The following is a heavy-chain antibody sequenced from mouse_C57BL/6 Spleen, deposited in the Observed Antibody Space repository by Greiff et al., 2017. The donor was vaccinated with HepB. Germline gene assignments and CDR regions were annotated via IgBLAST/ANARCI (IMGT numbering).Heavy chain of an antibody. V-gene: IGHV1-18*01. J-gene: IGHJ3*01. CDR1: GYTFTDYN. D-gene: IGHD3-2*02. Sequence: EVKLQESGPELVKPGASVKIPCKASGYTFTDYNMDWVKQSHGKSLEWIGDINPNNGGTIYNQKFKGKATLTVDKSSSTAYMELRSLTSEDTAVYYCATRGSSGYVFAYWGQGTLVTVSA. CDR3: ATRGSSGYVFAY. CDR2: INPNNGGT.